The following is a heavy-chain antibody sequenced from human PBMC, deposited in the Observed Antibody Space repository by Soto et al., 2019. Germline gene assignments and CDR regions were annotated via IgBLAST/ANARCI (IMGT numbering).Heavy chain of an antibody. V-gene: IGHV4-61*01. Sequence: ESLSLTGTVSGDSLTSHSYYWTWVRQPPGKGLEWIGNIYYTGNANYNPSLTGRVTLSVDTSRNQFSLRLTSVTTADTAVYYCARVSYYDTSDYTLIGYFDPWGQGTLVTVSS. CDR2: IYYTGNA. D-gene: IGHD3-22*01. CDR1: GDSLTSHSYY. J-gene: IGHJ4*02. CDR3: ARVSYYDTSDYTLIGYFDP.